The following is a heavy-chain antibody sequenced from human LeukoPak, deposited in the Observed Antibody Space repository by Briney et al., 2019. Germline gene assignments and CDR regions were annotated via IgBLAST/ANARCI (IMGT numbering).Heavy chain of an antibody. D-gene: IGHD3-10*01. J-gene: IGHJ4*02. V-gene: IGHV3-23*01. Sequence: GGSLRLSCAASGFTFSSSAMSWVRQSPGKGPEWVSGITASGTNTSYADSVKGRFTTSRDNSKNTQYLQMNSLRADDTAVYYCAKEKTGKFDFDYWGQGTLVTVSS. CDR1: GFTFSSSA. CDR2: ITASGTNT. CDR3: AKEKTGKFDFDY.